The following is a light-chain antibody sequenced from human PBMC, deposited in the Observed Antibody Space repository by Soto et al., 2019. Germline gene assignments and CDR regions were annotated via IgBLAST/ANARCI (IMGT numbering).Light chain of an antibody. CDR3: ETWDSNSLV. CDR1: SGHADYI. J-gene: IGLJ3*02. CDR2: LERGGNY. V-gene: IGLV4-60*02. Sequence: QAVVTQSSSASASVGSSVTFTCTLSSGHADYIIAWHQQQPGKAPRFLMRLERGGNYHRGSGVSDRFSGSSSGANRYLTISNLQVEDEGVYCCETWDSNSLVFGGGTKLTVL.